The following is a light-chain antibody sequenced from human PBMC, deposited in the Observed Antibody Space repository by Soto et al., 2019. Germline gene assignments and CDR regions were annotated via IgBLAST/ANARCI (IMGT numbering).Light chain of an antibody. J-gene: IGKJ1*01. Sequence: EIVLTQSPGTLSLSPGERATLSCRASQSVSSSYLAWYQQKPGQAPRLLIYGASSRATGIPDRFSGSGSGTDFTLTISRLEPEDFAVYHCQQYGSSGWRFGQGTKVEIK. CDR3: QQYGSSGWR. CDR2: GAS. CDR1: QSVSSSY. V-gene: IGKV3-20*01.